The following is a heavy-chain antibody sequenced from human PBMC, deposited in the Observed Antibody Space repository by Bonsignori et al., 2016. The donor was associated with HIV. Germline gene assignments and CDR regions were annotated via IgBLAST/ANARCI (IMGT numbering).Heavy chain of an antibody. Sequence: WVRQAPGQGLEWMGWINPNNGGTEYAQKFQGRVTMTRDTSISTAYMDLSRLRSDDTAVYYCARDLGYCSSSSCDTFDIWGPRDNGHRLL. D-gene: IGHD2-2*01. J-gene: IGHJ3*02. V-gene: IGHV1-2*02. CDR3: ARDLGYCSSSSCDTFDI. CDR2: INPNNGGT.